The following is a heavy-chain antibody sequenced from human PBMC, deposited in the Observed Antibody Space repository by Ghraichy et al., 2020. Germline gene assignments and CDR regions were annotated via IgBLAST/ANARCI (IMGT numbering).Heavy chain of an antibody. CDR2: IKQDGSEK. V-gene: IGHV3-7*01. Sequence: GGSLRLSCAASGFTFSSYWMSWVRQALGKGLEWVANIKQDGSEKCYVDSVKGRFTISRDNAKNSLYLQMNSLRVEDTAVYYCARDGWGSTSINWFDPWGQGTLVTVSS. J-gene: IGHJ5*02. CDR1: GFTFSSYW. D-gene: IGHD2-2*01. CDR3: ARDGWGSTSINWFDP.